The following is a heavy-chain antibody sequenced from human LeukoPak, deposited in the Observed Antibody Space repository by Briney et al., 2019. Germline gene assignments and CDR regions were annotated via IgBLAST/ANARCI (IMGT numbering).Heavy chain of an antibody. CDR2: MYHSGST. V-gene: IGHV4-38-2*02. CDR3: ARITWGVVPAAMSP. D-gene: IGHD2-2*01. Sequence: SSETLSLTCTVSGYSIGSGYYWGWIRQPPGKGLEWIGSMYHSGSTYYNPSLKSRVTISVDTSKNQFSLKLSSVTAADTAVYYCARITWGVVPAAMSPWGQGTLVTVSS. CDR1: GYSIGSGYY. J-gene: IGHJ5*02.